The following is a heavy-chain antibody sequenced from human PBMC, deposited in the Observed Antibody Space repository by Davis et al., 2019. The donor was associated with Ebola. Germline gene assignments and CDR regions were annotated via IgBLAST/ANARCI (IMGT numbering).Heavy chain of an antibody. D-gene: IGHD2-15*01. CDR1: GFTFSSYW. J-gene: IGHJ6*02. CDR3: ARAAGGYCSGGSCYYRSTGYYYYYYGMDV. Sequence: EGSLRLSCAASGFTFSSYWMSWVRQAPGKGLEWVANIKQDGSEKYYVDSVKGGFTISRDNAKNSLYLQMNSLRAEDTAVYYCARAAGGYCSGGSCYYRSTGYYYYYYGMDVWGQGTTVTVSS. CDR2: IKQDGSEK. V-gene: IGHV3-7*01.